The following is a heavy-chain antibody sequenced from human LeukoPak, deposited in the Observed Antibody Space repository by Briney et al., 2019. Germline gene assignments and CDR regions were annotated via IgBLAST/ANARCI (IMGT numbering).Heavy chain of an antibody. J-gene: IGHJ4*02. V-gene: IGHV3-9*01. D-gene: IGHD2-2*01. CDR2: ISWNSGTI. CDR3: ARIGYSSSCTDY. CDR1: GFTFDDYA. Sequence: GGSLRLSCAASGFTFDDYAMHWVRQAPGKGLEWVSGISWNSGTIDYADSVKGRFTISRDNAKNSVYLQMNSLRAGDTGVYYCARIGYSSSCTDYWGQGTLVTVSS.